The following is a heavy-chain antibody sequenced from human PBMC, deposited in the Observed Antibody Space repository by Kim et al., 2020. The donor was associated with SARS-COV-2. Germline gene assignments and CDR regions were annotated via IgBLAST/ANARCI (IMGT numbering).Heavy chain of an antibody. D-gene: IGHD2-15*01. V-gene: IGHV3-11*05. J-gene: IGHJ4*02. Sequence: RFTISRENAKNSLYLQMNSLRAEDTAVYYCARAAFVVVVAATSEPGPTDYWGQGTLVTVSS. CDR3: ARAAFVVVVAATSEPGPTDY.